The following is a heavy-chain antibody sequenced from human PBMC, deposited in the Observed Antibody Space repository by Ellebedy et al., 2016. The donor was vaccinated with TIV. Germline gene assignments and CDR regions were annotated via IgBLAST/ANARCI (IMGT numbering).Heavy chain of an antibody. CDR3: VRDGGRDGYTYWYFDL. Sequence: GESLKISCAASGNTFGSYNMNWVRQAPGKGLQWVSYISTTSSNIYYADSVKGRFTISRDNAKNSLTLQMDSLRDEDTAVYYCVRDGGRDGYTYWYFDLWGRGTLVTVSS. CDR2: ISTTSSNI. V-gene: IGHV3-48*02. CDR1: GNTFGSYN. D-gene: IGHD5-24*01. J-gene: IGHJ2*01.